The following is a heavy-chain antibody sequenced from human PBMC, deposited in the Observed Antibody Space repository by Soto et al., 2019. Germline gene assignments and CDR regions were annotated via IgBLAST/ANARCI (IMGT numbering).Heavy chain of an antibody. CDR1: GYTFTSYG. CDR2: ISAYNGNT. D-gene: IGHD3-3*01. Sequence: ASVKVSCNASGYTFTSYGISWVRQAPGQGLEWMGWISAYNGNTNYAQKLQGRVTMTTDTSTSTAYMELRSLRSDDTAVYYCARDHYDFWSGYPEGSFDYWGQGTLVTVSS. V-gene: IGHV1-18*01. CDR3: ARDHYDFWSGYPEGSFDY. J-gene: IGHJ4*02.